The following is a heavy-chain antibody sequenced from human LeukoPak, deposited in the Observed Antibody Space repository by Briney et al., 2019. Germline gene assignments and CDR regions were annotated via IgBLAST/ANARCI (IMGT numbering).Heavy chain of an antibody. J-gene: IGHJ4*02. CDR1: GGSFSGYY. D-gene: IGHD3-10*02. Sequence: SETLSLTCAVYGGSFSGYYWSWIRQPPGKGLEWIGEINHSGSTNYNPSLKGRVTISVDTSKNQFSLKLSSVTAADTAVYYCARDRVRGAADYWGQGTLVTVSS. CDR2: INHSGST. V-gene: IGHV4-34*01. CDR3: ARDRVRGAADY.